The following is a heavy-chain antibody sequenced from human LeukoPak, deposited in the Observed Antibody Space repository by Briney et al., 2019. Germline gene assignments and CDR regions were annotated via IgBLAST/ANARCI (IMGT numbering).Heavy chain of an antibody. D-gene: IGHD1-26*01. CDR2: ISSSSSTI. J-gene: IGHJ4*02. CDR1: GFTFSSYA. Sequence: GGSLRLSCAASGFTFSSYAMSWVRQAPGKGLEWVSYISSSSSTIYYADSVKGRFTISRDNAKNSLYLQMNSLRDEDTAVYYCARGAIQWELPPYYFDYWGQGTLVTVSS. V-gene: IGHV3-48*02. CDR3: ARGAIQWELPPYYFDY.